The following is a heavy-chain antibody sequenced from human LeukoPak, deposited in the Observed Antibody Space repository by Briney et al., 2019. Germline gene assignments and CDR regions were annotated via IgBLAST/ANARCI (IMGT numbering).Heavy chain of an antibody. CDR2: INHSGST. V-gene: IGHV4-39*07. J-gene: IGHJ5*02. D-gene: IGHD2-2*02. CDR3: ARASRYCSSTSCYTGTNWFDP. Sequence: SETLSLTCTVSGGSISSGGYYWSWIRQPPGKGLEWIGEINHSGSTNYNPSPKSRVTISVDTSKNQFSLKLSSVTAADTAVYYCARASRYCSSTSCYTGTNWFDPWGQGTLVTVSS. CDR1: GGSISSGGYY.